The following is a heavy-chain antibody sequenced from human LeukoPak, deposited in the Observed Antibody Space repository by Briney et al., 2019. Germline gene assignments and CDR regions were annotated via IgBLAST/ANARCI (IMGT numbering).Heavy chain of an antibody. D-gene: IGHD3-9*01. CDR3: ARGRGYYDILTGYFYYFDY. V-gene: IGHV1-8*02. CDR2: MNPNSGNT. CDR1: GYTFTGYY. Sequence: ASVKVSCKASGYTFTGYYMHWVRQAPGQGLEWMGWMNPNSGNTGYAQKFQGRVTMTRNTSISTAYMELSSLRSEDTAVYYCARGRGYYDILTGYFYYFDYWGQGTLVTVSS. J-gene: IGHJ4*02.